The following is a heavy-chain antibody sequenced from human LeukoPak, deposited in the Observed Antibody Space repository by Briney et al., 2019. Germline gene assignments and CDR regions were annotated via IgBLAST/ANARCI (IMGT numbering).Heavy chain of an antibody. CDR1: GYSISSGYH. J-gene: IGHJ4*02. CDR3: ARHHLYDSSGDGRYYFDY. CDR2: MSHSGST. D-gene: IGHD3-22*01. V-gene: IGHV4-38-2*01. Sequence: MPSETLSLTCGVSGYSISSGYHWGWIRQPTGKGLEWIGSMSHSGSTYYNPFLKSRVTISVDTSKDQFSVKLSSVTAADTAVYYCARHHLYDSSGDGRYYFDYWGQGTLVTVSS.